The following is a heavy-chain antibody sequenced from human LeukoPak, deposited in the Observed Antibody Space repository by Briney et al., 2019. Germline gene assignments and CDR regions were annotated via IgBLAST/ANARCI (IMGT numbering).Heavy chain of an antibody. V-gene: IGHV4-59*01. CDR2: IYYSGST. J-gene: IGHJ6*03. CDR1: GGSISSYY. D-gene: IGHD6-13*01. Sequence: SETLSLTCTVSGGSISSYYWSWIRQPPGKGLEWIGYIYYSGSTNYNPSPKSRVTISVDTSKNQFSLKLSSVTAADTAVYYCARLSSWYHYMDVWGKGTTVTVSS. CDR3: ARLSSWYHYMDV.